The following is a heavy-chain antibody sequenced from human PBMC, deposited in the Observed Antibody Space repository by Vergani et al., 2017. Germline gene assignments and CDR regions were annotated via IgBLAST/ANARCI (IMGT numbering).Heavy chain of an antibody. D-gene: IGHD3-3*01. CDR2: ISSDGGSI. CDR1: GFTFSTYA. V-gene: IGHV3-9*01. J-gene: IGHJ2*01. CDR3: AKDHYDFWSGYPNLSPFDL. Sequence: EVQLLESGGGLVQPGGSLRLSCAASGFTFSTYAMTWVRQAPGKGLEWVSTISSDGGSIGYADSVKGRFTISRDNAKNSLYLQMNSLRAEDTALYYCAKDHYDFWSGYPNLSPFDLWGRGTLVTVSS.